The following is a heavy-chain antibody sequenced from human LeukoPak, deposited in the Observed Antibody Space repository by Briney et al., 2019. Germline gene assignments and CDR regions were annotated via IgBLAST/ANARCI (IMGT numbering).Heavy chain of an antibody. J-gene: IGHJ4*02. Sequence: GASVKVSCKASGGTFSTYAINWVRQAPGQGLEWMGGIIPIFDTPNYAQKFQGRVTITADKSTSTAYMELSSLRSEDTAAYFCARGFSGPATPYFDYWGQGTLVTVSS. V-gene: IGHV1-69*06. CDR2: IIPIFDTP. CDR3: ARGFSGPATPYFDY. D-gene: IGHD2-15*01. CDR1: GGTFSTYA.